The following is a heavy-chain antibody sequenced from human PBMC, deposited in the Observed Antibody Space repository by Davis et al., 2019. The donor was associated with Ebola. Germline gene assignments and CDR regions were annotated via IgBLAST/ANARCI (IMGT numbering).Heavy chain of an antibody. V-gene: IGHV1-46*01. CDR3: AVEGYCTNGVCLRGGAFDY. J-gene: IGHJ4*02. CDR2: INPSGGST. CDR1: GYTFTSYY. Sequence: ASVKVSCKASGYTFTSYYMHWVRQAPGQGLEWMGIINPSGGSTSYAQKFQGRVTMTRDTSTSTVYMELSSLRSEDTAVYYCAVEGYCTNGVCLRGGAFDYWGQGTLVTVSS. D-gene: IGHD2-8*01.